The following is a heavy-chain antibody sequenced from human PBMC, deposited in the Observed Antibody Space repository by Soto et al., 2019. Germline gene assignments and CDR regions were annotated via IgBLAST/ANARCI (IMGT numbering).Heavy chain of an antibody. CDR1: GLTFYNYA. CDR2: ISGSGGGA. CDR3: AMVHHPYSSAPPFDF. Sequence: GGSLRLSCAASGLTFYNYALSWVRQAPGKGLEWVSTISGSGGGAYYADSAKGRFSISRDNSKNTLYLQMNSLRADDTAIYYCAMVHHPYSSAPPFDFRGQGTLVTGSA. D-gene: IGHD6-25*01. V-gene: IGHV3-23*01. J-gene: IGHJ4*02.